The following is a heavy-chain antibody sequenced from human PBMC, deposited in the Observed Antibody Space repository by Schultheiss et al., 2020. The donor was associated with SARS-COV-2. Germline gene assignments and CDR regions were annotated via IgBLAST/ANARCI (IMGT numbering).Heavy chain of an antibody. D-gene: IGHD1-20*01. CDR3: VRGAGYNWNDAGWFDP. CDR1: GGSISSGGYY. Sequence: SETLSLTCTVSGGSISSGGYYWSWIRQHPGKGLEWIGYIYYSGSTNYNPSLKSRVTISVDTSKNQFSLKLRSITAADTAVYYCVRGAGYNWNDAGWFDPWGQGTLVTVSS. V-gene: IGHV4-61*08. CDR2: IYYSGST. J-gene: IGHJ5*02.